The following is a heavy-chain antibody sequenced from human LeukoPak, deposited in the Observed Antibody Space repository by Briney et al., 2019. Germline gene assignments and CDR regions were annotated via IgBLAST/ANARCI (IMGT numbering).Heavy chain of an antibody. J-gene: IGHJ4*02. CDR3: AREVRTAFGEDFDY. CDR2: IIPILGIA. CDR1: GGTFSSYA. D-gene: IGHD3-10*01. V-gene: IGHV1-69*04. Sequence: EASVTVSCKASGGTFSSYAISWVRPAPGQGLEWMGRIIPILGIANYAQKIQGRVTITAYKSPSTAYMELSSLGSEDTAVYYSAREVRTAFGEDFDYWGQGTLVTVSS.